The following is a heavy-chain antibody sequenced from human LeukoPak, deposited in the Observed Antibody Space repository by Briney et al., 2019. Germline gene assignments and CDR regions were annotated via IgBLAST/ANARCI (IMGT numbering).Heavy chain of an antibody. CDR1: GGSFSGYY. CDR3: AGATWGSGYFDY. D-gene: IGHD7-27*01. V-gene: IGHV4-34*10. J-gene: IGHJ4*02. Sequence: SETLSLTCAVYGGSFSGYYWSWIRQPPGKGLEWIGEINHSGSTNYNPSLKSRITMSVDTSKNQFSLRLSSVTAADTAVYYCAGATWGSGYFDYWGQGTLVTVPS. CDR2: INHSGST.